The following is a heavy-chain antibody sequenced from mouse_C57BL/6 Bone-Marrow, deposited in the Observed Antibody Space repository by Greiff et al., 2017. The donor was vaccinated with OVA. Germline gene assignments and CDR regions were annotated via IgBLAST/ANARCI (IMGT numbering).Heavy chain of an antibody. CDR3: ARGRGFAY. Sequence: DVQLVESGGGLVKPGGSLKLSCAASGFTFSDYGMHWVRQAPEKGLEWVAYISSGSSTIYYADTVKGRFTISRGNAKNTLFLQMTSLRSEDTAMYYCARGRGFAYWGQGTLVTVSA. V-gene: IGHV5-17*01. CDR1: GFTFSDYG. CDR2: ISSGSSTI. J-gene: IGHJ3*01.